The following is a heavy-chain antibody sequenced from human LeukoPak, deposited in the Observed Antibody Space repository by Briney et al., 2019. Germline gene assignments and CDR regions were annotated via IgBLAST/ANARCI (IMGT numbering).Heavy chain of an antibody. D-gene: IGHD3-10*01. J-gene: IGHJ6*02. Sequence: GGSLRLSCSASGFTFSDYYMSWIRQAPGKGLEWVSYIGGSGSTKYYADSKYYADSVKGRFTISRDNAKNSLYLQMNSLRAEDTAVYYCARDMYYGSGTPMQYGMDVWGQGTTVTVSS. CDR3: ARDMYYGSGTPMQYGMDV. V-gene: IGHV3-11*01. CDR2: IGGSGSTKYYADSK. CDR1: GFTFSDYY.